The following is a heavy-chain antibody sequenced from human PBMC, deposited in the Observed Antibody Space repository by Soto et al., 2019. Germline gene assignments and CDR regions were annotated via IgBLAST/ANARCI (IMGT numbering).Heavy chain of an antibody. D-gene: IGHD3-16*01. J-gene: IGHJ1*01. CDR1: GFIFTNYW. Sequence: QSGGSLRLSCAASGFIFTNYWMHWVRQAPGERLVWVARISGDGTTTTYVDSAKGRFTISKDNAKNRVYLQMNGLRTEDTAVYYCGRGSGPRGRPYWGQGITVTVSS. V-gene: IGHV3-74*01. CDR3: GRGSGPRGRPY. CDR2: ISGDGTTT.